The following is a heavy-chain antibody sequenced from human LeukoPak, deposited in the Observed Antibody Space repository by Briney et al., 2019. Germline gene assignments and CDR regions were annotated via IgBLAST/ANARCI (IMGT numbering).Heavy chain of an antibody. CDR1: GGSISSGDYY. CDR2: IYYSGST. J-gene: IGHJ6*02. D-gene: IGHD4-11*01. Sequence: SETLSLTCTVSGGSISSGDYYWSWIRQPPGKGLEWIEYIYYSGSTYYNPSLKSRVTISVDTSKNQFSLKLSSVTAADTAVYYCARDYSNYVDYYYYGMDVWGQGTTVTVSS. V-gene: IGHV4-30-4*01. CDR3: ARDYSNYVDYYYYGMDV.